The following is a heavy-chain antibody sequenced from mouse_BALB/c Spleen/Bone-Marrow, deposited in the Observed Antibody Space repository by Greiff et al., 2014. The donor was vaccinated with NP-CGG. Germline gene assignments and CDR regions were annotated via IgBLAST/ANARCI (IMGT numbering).Heavy chain of an antibody. V-gene: IGHV1-14*01. Sequence: LQESGPELVKPGASVKMSCKASGYTFTSYVMHWVKQKPGQGLEWIGHINPYNDGTKYNEKFKGKATLTSDKSSSTAYMELSSLTSEDSAVFYCARDGDYDWFAYWGQGTLVTVSA. J-gene: IGHJ3*01. CDR3: ARDGDYDWFAY. CDR2: INPYNDGT. CDR1: GYTFTSYV. D-gene: IGHD2-4*01.